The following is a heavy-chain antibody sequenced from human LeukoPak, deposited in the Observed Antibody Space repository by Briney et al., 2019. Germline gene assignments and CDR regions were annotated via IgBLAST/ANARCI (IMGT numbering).Heavy chain of an antibody. V-gene: IGHV4-34*01. CDR3: ARATYYYGSGSYKTHSYFDY. CDR2: INHSGST. J-gene: IGHJ4*02. Sequence: SETLSLTCAVYGGSFSRYYWSWIRQPPGKGLEWIGEINHSGSTNYNPSLKSRVTISVDTSKNQFSLKLSSVTAADTAVYYCARATYYYGSGSYKTHSYFDYWGQGTLVTVSS. CDR1: GGSFSRYY. D-gene: IGHD3-10*01.